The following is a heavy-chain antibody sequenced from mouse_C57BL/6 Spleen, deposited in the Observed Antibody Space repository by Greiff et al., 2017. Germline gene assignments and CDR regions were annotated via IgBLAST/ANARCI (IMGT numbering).Heavy chain of an antibody. V-gene: IGHV5-17*01. CDR1: GFTFSDYG. D-gene: IGHD2-4*01. Sequence: EVKLMESGGGLVKPGGSLKLSCAASGFTFSDYGMHWVRQAPEKGLEWVAYLSSGRSTIYSADTVKGRFTISRDNAKNTLFLQMTSLRSEDTAMYYCARDGDYDGFDYWGQGTTLTVSS. CDR3: ARDGDYDGFDY. CDR2: LSSGRSTI. J-gene: IGHJ2*01.